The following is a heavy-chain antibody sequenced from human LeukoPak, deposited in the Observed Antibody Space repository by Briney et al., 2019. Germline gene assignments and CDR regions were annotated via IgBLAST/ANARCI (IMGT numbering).Heavy chain of an antibody. CDR3: ARARSGITIEYYYYYYGMDV. Sequence: ASVKVSCKASGGTFSSYAISWVRQAPGQGLEWMGGIIPIFGTANYAQKFQGRVTITADESTSTAYMELSSLRSEDTAVYYCARARSGITIEYYYYYYGMDVWGQGTTVTVSS. CDR2: IIPIFGTA. CDR1: GGTFSSYA. D-gene: IGHD3-3*01. J-gene: IGHJ6*02. V-gene: IGHV1-69*13.